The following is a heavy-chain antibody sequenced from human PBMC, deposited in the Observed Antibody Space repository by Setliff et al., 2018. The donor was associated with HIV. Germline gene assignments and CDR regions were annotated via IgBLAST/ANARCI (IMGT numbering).Heavy chain of an antibody. Sequence: GGSLRLSCAASGFTFSSAWMGWVRQAPAKGLEWLSYISSSGTTTYYADSVKGRFTISRDNAKNSVLLQMNSLRVEDTAVYFCAAQGVLWGQGTQVTVSS. CDR2: ISSSGTTT. V-gene: IGHV3-48*03. J-gene: IGHJ4*02. CDR1: GFTFSSAW. CDR3: AAQGVL.